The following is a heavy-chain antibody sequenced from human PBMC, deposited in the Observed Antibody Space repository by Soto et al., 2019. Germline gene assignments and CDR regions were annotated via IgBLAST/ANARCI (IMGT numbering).Heavy chain of an antibody. Sequence: SVKVSCKASGFTFTSSAMQWVRQARGQRLEWIGWIVVGSGNTNYAEKFQERVTITRDTSTSTAYMELSSLRSEDTAVYYCAAASYYDILSPLAFDIWGQGTMVTVSS. CDR2: IVVGSGNT. CDR1: GFTFTSSA. CDR3: AAASYYDILSPLAFDI. J-gene: IGHJ3*02. D-gene: IGHD3-9*01. V-gene: IGHV1-58*02.